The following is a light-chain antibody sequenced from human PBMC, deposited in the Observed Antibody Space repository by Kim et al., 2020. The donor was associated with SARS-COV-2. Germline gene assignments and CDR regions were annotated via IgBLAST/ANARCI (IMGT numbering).Light chain of an antibody. V-gene: IGLV2-14*04. Sequence: PRKSITISCTGTGRDVGAYKHGSWYQQHPDKAPKLFIYDVSNRPSGVSNRFSGSKSGTTASLTISGLQAEDEADYYCNSYTGSSTPFGTGTKVTVL. J-gene: IGLJ1*01. CDR1: GRDVGAYKH. CDR2: DVS. CDR3: NSYTGSSTP.